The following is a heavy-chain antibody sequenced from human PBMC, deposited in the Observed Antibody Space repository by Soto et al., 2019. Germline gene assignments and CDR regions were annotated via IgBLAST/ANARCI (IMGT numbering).Heavy chain of an antibody. D-gene: IGHD3-10*01. CDR3: ARDRFYYGSGHFDY. CDR1: GYTFTSYA. V-gene: IGHV1-3*01. Sequence: QVQLVQSGAEVKKPGASVKVSCKASGYTFTSYAMHWVRQAPGQRLEWMGWINAGNGNTKYSQKFQGRVPITRDPSASTAYMELSSLRSEDTAVYYCARDRFYYGSGHFDYWGQGTLVTVSS. J-gene: IGHJ4*02. CDR2: INAGNGNT.